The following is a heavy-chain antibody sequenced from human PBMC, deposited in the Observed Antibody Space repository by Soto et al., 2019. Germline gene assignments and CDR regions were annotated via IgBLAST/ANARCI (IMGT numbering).Heavy chain of an antibody. Sequence: EVRLVESGGGLVQPGGSLKLSCTASGFPFSGSALHWVRQASGEGLQWVGRIRSEAHNYATSYSASVKGRFTISRDDSQYTAYLQLSSVKTEDTAVYYCTAIVVVPAANIYSYVAVWGKGAAVTVSS. D-gene: IGHD2-2*01. J-gene: IGHJ6*03. CDR1: GFPFSGSA. V-gene: IGHV3-73*01. CDR2: IRSEAHNYAT. CDR3: TAIVVVPAANIYSYVAV.